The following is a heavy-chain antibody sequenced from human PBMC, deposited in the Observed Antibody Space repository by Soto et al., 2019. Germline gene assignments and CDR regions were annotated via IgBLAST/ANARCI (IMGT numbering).Heavy chain of an antibody. Sequence: QAHLVESGGGVXXXXXXLRLSCAASGFTFTSYGMHWVRQAPGTRLEWVAVISYDGGLQHYADSVKGRFTISRDNSKNMVLLQMNSLRAEDTAVYYCVSDRGYGHASVPYSWGQGTLVSVSS. D-gene: IGHD5-18*01. CDR3: VSDRGYGHASVPYS. V-gene: IGHV3-30*03. J-gene: IGHJ4*02. CDR2: ISYDGGLQ. CDR1: GFTFTSYG.